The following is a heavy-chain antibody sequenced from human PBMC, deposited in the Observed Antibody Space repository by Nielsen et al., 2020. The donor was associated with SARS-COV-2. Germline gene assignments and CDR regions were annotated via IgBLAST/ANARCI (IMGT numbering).Heavy chain of an antibody. CDR3: ARGGLTIFGVVIIFDYYGMDV. J-gene: IGHJ6*02. D-gene: IGHD3-3*01. CDR2: TVGSGGST. Sequence: VRQMPGKGLEWVSATVGSGGSTYYADSVKGRFTISRDNSKNTLYLQMNSLRAEDTAVYYCARGGLTIFGVVIIFDYYGMDVWGQGTTVTVSS. V-gene: IGHV3-23*01.